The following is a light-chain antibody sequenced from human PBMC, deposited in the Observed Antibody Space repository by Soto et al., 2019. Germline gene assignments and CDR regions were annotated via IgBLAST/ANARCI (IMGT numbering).Light chain of an antibody. CDR3: QQRSNWPIT. J-gene: IGKJ5*01. V-gene: IGKV3-11*01. CDR2: DAS. CDR1: ESVSNY. Sequence: EIVLTQSPATLSLSPGERATLSCRASESVSNYLAWYQQKRGQAPRVLIYDASNRAPGIPAGFSGSGSGTDFTLTISSLEPEDFAVYYCQQRSNWPITFGQGTRLEIK.